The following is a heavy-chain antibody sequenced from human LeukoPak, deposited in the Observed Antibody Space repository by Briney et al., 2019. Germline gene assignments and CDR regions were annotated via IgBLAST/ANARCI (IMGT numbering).Heavy chain of an antibody. CDR3: ARDGGYGAFDI. V-gene: IGHV4-39*07. Sequence: SETLSLTCTVSGGSISSSSYYWGWIRQPPGKGLEWIGSIYYSESTNYNPSLKTRVTISVDTSKDQFSLKLSSVTAADTAVYYCARDGGYGAFDIWGQGTMVTVSS. J-gene: IGHJ3*02. CDR2: IYYSEST. D-gene: IGHD1-26*01. CDR1: GGSISSSSYY.